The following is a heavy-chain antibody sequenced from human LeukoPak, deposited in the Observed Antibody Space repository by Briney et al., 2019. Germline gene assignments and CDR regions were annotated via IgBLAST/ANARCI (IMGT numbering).Heavy chain of an antibody. CDR2: IYYSGST. CDR3: ARDPSGTAINWFDP. Sequence: SGAPSVTPTDSRGSLSGYFWSFMRQPPGKGLAWIGYIYYSGSTNYNPSLKSRVTISVDTSKNQFSLKLSSVTAADTAVYYCARDPSGTAINWFDPWGQGTLVTVSS. J-gene: IGHJ5*02. D-gene: IGHD3-10*01. V-gene: IGHV4-59*01. CDR1: RGSLSGYF.